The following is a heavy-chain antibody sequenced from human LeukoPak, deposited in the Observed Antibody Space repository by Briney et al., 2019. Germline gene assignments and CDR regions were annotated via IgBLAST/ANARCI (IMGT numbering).Heavy chain of an antibody. CDR2: VIPIFGTA. CDR3: ARGAGDYEYMDV. V-gene: IGHV1-69*05. Sequence: ASVKVSCKASGGTFSSYAISWVRQAPGQGFEWMGGVIPIFGTANYAQKFQGRVTITTDESTSTAYMELSSLRSEDTAVYYCARGAGDYEYMDVWGKGTTVTVSS. CDR1: GGTFSSYA. J-gene: IGHJ6*03.